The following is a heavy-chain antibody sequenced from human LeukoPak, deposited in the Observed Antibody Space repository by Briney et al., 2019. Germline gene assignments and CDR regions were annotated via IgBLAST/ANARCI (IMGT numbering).Heavy chain of an antibody. CDR1: GFTVSSNY. J-gene: IGHJ4*02. CDR2: INTGGDT. CDR3: AGEYYYGSGSYYTGFDY. Sequence: PGGSLRLSCAASGFTVSSNYMGWVRQGPGKGLEWVSYINTGGDTNHADSVKGRFTISRDNSKNTLYLQMNSLRAEDTAVYYCAGEYYYGSGSYYTGFDYWGQGTLVTVSS. D-gene: IGHD3-10*01. V-gene: IGHV3-66*01.